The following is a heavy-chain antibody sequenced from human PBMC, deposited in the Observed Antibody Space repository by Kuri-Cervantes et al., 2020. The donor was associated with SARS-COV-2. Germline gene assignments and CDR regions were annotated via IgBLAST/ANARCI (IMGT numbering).Heavy chain of an antibody. Sequence: SVKVSCKASGGTFSSYAISWVRQAPGQGLEWMGGIIPIFGTANYAQKFQGRVTMTEDTSTDTAYMELSSLRSEDTAVYYCATSPQRAWANWAFDIWGQGTMVTVSS. J-gene: IGHJ3*02. CDR1: GGTFSSYA. D-gene: IGHD1-1*01. V-gene: IGHV1-69*06. CDR2: IIPIFGTA. CDR3: ATSPQRAWANWAFDI.